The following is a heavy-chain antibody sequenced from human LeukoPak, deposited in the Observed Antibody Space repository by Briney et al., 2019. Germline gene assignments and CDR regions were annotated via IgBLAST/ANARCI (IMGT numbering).Heavy chain of an antibody. V-gene: IGHV5-51*01. CDR2: IYPGDSDT. J-gene: IGHJ4*02. CDR1: GYSFTSYW. D-gene: IGHD2-2*01. Sequence: GESLKISCKGSGYSFTSYWIGWVRQMPGKGLEWMGIIYPGDSDTRYSPSFQGQVTISADKSISTAYLQWSSLKASDTAMYYCARLRQSLPTAGPVDYWGQGTLVTVSS. CDR3: ARLRQSLPTAGPVDY.